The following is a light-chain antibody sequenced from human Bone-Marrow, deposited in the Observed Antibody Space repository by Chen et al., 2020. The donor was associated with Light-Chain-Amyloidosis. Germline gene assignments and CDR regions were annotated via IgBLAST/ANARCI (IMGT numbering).Light chain of an antibody. CDR3: SSYTITNTLV. CDR2: EVT. J-gene: IGLJ1*01. V-gene: IGLV2-14*01. CDR1: SCDVGGDNH. Sequence: QSALTQPASVSGSPRQSITISCTGTSCDVGGDNHVSWYQQHPDKAPKLMIYEVTNRPSWVPDRFSGSKSDNTASLTISGLQTEDEADYFCSSYTITNTLVFGSGTRVTVL.